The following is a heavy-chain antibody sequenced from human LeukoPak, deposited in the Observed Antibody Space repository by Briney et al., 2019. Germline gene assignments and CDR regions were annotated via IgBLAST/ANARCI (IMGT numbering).Heavy chain of an antibody. CDR3: VRQAEGSSSGPYFFDY. Sequence: SETLSLTCTVSGGSITISRYYWGWIRQPPGKTLEWIGSAFHGGNSYYNPSLKSRVTVSFDTSNNQFSLRLTSVTAADTALYYCVRQAEGSSSGPYFFDYWGQGTLVSVSS. J-gene: IGHJ4*02. CDR2: AFHGGNS. D-gene: IGHD5-18*01. V-gene: IGHV4-39*01. CDR1: GGSITISRYY.